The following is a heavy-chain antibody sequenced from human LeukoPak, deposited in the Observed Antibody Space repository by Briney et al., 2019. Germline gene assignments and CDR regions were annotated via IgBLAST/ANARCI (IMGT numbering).Heavy chain of an antibody. V-gene: IGHV1-69-2*01. CDR2: VDPEDGAT. CDR3: ATVGGSYSDY. J-gene: IGHJ4*02. Sequence: ASVKVSCKVSGYTFTDYYMHWVQQAPGRGLEWMGLVDPEDGATIYAEKFQGRVTITADTSTDTAYMELSSLRSEDTAVYYCATVGGSYSDYWGQGTLVTVSS. CDR1: GYTFTDYY. D-gene: IGHD1-26*01.